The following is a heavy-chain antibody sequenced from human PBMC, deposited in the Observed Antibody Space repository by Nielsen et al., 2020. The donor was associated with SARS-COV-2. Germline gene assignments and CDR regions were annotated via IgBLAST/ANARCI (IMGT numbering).Heavy chain of an antibody. CDR2: ISWNSGSI. J-gene: IGHJ4*02. D-gene: IGHD4-17*01. V-gene: IGHV3-9*01. CDR3: AKLTSAYENFDY. CDR1: GFTFDDYA. Sequence: GGSLRLSCAASGFTFDDYAMHWVRQAPGKGLEWVSGISWNSGSIGYADSVKGRFTISRDNAKNSLYLQMNSLRAEDTALYYCAKLTSAYENFDYWGQGTLVTVSS.